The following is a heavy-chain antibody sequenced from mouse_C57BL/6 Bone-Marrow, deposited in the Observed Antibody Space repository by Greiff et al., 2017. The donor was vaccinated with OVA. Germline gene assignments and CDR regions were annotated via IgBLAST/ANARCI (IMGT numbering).Heavy chain of an antibody. Sequence: DVMLVESGEGLVKPGGSLKLSCAASGFTFSSYAMSWVRQTPEKRLEWVAYISSGGDYIYYADTVKGRFTISRDNARNTLYLQMSSLKSEDTAMYYCTRDGYDGPYYFDYWGQGTTLTVSS. CDR3: TRDGYDGPYYFDY. CDR2: ISSGGDYI. CDR1: GFTFSSYA. V-gene: IGHV5-9-1*02. D-gene: IGHD2-3*01. J-gene: IGHJ2*01.